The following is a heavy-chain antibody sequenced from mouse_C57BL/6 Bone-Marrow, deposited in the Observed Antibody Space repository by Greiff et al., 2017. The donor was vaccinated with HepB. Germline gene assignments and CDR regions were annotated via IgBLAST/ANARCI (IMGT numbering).Heavy chain of an antibody. CDR1: GFSLTSYG. CDR3: ASLNCYGSSSWFAY. Sequence: VKLVESGPGLVAPSQCLSITCTVSGFSLTSYGVDWVRQSPGKGLEWLGVIWGVGSTNYNSALKSRLSISKDNSKSQVFLKMNSLQTDDTAMYYCASLNCYGSSSWFAYWGQGTLVTVSA. CDR2: IWGVGST. J-gene: IGHJ3*01. D-gene: IGHD1-1*01. V-gene: IGHV2-6*01.